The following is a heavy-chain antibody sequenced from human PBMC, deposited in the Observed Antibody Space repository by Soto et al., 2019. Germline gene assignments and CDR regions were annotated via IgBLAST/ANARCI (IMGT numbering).Heavy chain of an antibody. CDR1: GFTFSNYA. CDR2: ISGSCGST. V-gene: IGHV3-23*01. J-gene: IGHJ6*02. Sequence: WGSLRLSCAASGFTFSNYAMSWVRQAPGKGLEWVSAISGSCGSTYYADSVKGRFTISRDNSKNTLYLQMNHLRAEDTAGYYCTKDKSWGSALDVWGQGTTVTVSS. CDR3: TKDKSWGSALDV. D-gene: IGHD2-15*01.